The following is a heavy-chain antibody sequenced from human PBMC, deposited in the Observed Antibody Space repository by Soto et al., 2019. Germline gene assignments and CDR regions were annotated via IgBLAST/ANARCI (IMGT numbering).Heavy chain of an antibody. CDR2: MYYTGRS. Sequence: TLSLTCTVSGGAISSGGYYWSWIRQYPGKGLEWIGYMYYTGRSYYNPSLKSRVTISIDTSKNQFSLKLNSVTAADTAVYSCARTGGYCSGGACYPHYLDYWAQGTLVTVSS. V-gene: IGHV4-31*03. J-gene: IGHJ4*02. D-gene: IGHD2-15*01. CDR1: GGAISSGGYY. CDR3: ARTGGYCSGGACYPHYLDY.